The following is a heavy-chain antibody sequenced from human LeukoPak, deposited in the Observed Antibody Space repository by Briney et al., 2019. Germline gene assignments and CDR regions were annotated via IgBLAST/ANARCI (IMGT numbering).Heavy chain of an antibody. J-gene: IGHJ4*02. CDR2: INPNSGGR. CDR1: GYTLTGYY. V-gene: IGHV1-2*02. D-gene: IGHD5-12*01. CDR3: ARAYRGYEAFDY. Sequence: GASVKLPCKASGYTLTGYYIHWVRHAPGQGLECMGWINPNSGGRNYAEKFQGRLTMTRDTSTTYMELSRQTSDGTAVYYCARAYRGYEAFDYWGQGTLVTVSS.